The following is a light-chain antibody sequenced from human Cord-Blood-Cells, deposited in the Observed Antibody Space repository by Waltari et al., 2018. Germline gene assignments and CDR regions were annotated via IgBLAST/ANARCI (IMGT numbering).Light chain of an antibody. CDR2: YDS. Sequence: SYVLTQPPSVSVAPGKTARITCGGNNIGSKSVHWYQQKPGQAPVLGIYYDSDRPSGIPERVSGSNSGNTATLTISRVEAGDDADYYCQVWDSSSDHVVFGGGTRLTVL. V-gene: IGLV3-21*04. J-gene: IGLJ2*01. CDR1: NIGSKS. CDR3: QVWDSSSDHVV.